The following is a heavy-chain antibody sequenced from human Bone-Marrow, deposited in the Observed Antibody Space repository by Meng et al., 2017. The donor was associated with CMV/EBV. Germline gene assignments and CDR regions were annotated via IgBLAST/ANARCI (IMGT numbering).Heavy chain of an antibody. CDR3: AHSQRRDGYTFDY. V-gene: IGHV2-26*01. CDR2: IFSNDEK. D-gene: IGHD5-24*01. J-gene: IGHJ4*02. CDR1: GFSLSNARMD. Sequence: SGPTLVKPTETLTLTCTVSGFSLSNARMDVSWIRQPPGKALEWLAHIFSNDEKSYSTSLKSRLTISKDTSKSQVVLTMTNMDPVDTATYYCAHSQRRDGYTFDYWGQGTLVTVSS.